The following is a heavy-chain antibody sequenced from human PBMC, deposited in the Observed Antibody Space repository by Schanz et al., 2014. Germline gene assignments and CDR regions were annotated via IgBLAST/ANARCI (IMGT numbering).Heavy chain of an antibody. D-gene: IGHD3-10*01. CDR2: INSDGSSA. CDR3: TRGSGSRSYGWYYDS. CDR1: GFTFSSYW. Sequence: EVQLVESGGGFVQPGGSLRLSCAASGFTFSSYWMHWVRQAPGKGLVWISSINSDGSSASYADSVKGRFTISRDNAKNTLYLQMNSVRAEDSAVYYCTRGSGSRSYGWYYDSWGQGTLVTVSS. J-gene: IGHJ4*02. V-gene: IGHV3-74*01.